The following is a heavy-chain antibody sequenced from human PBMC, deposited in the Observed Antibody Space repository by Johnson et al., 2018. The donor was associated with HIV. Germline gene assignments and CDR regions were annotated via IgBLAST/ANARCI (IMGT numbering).Heavy chain of an antibody. J-gene: IGHJ3*02. D-gene: IGHD3-3*02. V-gene: IGHV3-74*03. CDR1: GFTFSPTW. CDR3: ARVQVLADDVFNI. Sequence: VQLVESGGDLVQPGGSLRLSCVGSGFTFSPTWMHWVRQAPGTELVWVSRINSDGSSTSSADSVKGRFTISSDNAKNTLYLQMDSLGAEDTAVYFCARVQVLADDVFNIWGQGTMVTVSS. CDR2: INSDGSST.